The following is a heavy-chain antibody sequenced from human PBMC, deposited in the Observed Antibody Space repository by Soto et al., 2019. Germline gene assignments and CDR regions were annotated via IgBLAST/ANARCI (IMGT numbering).Heavy chain of an antibody. D-gene: IGHD2-2*01. J-gene: IGHJ3*01. CDR3: ARDSSTTNPV. V-gene: IGHV1-8*01. CDR1: GYTFTDYA. Sequence: QVQLVQSGAEVRRPGTSVMVSCKTSGYTFTDYAINCVRQATGQGLEGMGWMNPNSGNTGYAQKFQGRVSMTRNTATSTAYMELSSLRSDDTAIYYCARDSSTTNPVWGQGTMVTVSS. CDR2: MNPNSGNT.